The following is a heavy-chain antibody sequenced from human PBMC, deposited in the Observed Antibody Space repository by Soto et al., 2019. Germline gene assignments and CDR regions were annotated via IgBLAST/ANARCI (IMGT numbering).Heavy chain of an antibody. Sequence: SETLSLTCGVYDGSFSNNYWSWFRQPPGKGLEWIGEISPSGTTKYIPPLKSRVTISLDTSRMHSSLKVTSVTAADTAVYYCATSLWFGTQPEIWGQGTLVTVSS. CDR2: ISPSGTT. CDR1: DGSFSNNY. V-gene: IGHV4-34*01. CDR3: ATSLWFGTQPEI. D-gene: IGHD3-10*01. J-gene: IGHJ4*02.